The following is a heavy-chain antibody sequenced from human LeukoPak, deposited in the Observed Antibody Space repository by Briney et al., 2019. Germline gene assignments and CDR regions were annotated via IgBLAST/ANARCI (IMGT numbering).Heavy chain of an antibody. Sequence: GGSLRLSCAASGFTFSDYYMSWIRQAPGKGLEWVSYISSSGSTIYYADSVKGRFTISRDNAKNSLYLQMNSLRAEDTAVYYCARDKRSSGWYDSGEWYFGYWGQGTLVTVSS. V-gene: IGHV3-11*01. CDR1: GFTFSDYY. CDR2: ISSSGSTI. CDR3: ARDKRSSGWYDSGEWYFGY. D-gene: IGHD6-19*01. J-gene: IGHJ4*02.